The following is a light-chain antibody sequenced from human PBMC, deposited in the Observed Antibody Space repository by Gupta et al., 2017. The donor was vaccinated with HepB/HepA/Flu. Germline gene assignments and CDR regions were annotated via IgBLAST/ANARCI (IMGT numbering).Light chain of an antibody. V-gene: IGLV4-69*01. J-gene: IGLJ3*02. Sequence: LSIGHSNYAISWHQQKPNKGPRSLMNLNSDGSHTKGDGIPYRFSVASSGAALSLTISSLQSEEEAEYYCQTWGTGFVVFGGGTNLTVL. CDR2: LNSDGSH. CDR1: IGHSNYA. CDR3: QTWGTGFVV.